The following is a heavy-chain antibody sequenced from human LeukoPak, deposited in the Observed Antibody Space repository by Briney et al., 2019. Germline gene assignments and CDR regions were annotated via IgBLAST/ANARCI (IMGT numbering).Heavy chain of an antibody. CDR3: ARDLSHDSSGTHAFDI. D-gene: IGHD3-22*01. CDR1: GYTFTSYD. Sequence: ASVKVSCKASGYTFTSYDINWVRQATGQGLEWMGWMNPNSGNTGYAQKFQDRVTMTRDMSTSTVYMELSSLRSEDTAVYYCARDLSHDSSGTHAFDIWGQGTMVTVSS. J-gene: IGHJ3*02. V-gene: IGHV1-8*01. CDR2: MNPNSGNT.